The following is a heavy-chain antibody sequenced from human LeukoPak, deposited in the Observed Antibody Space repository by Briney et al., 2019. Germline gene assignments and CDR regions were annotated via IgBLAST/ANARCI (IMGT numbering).Heavy chain of an antibody. D-gene: IGHD3-16*02. V-gene: IGHV4-30-2*01. CDR1: GGSISSGGYS. CDR2: IYHSGST. Sequence: SETLSLTCAVSGGSISSGGYSWSWIRQPPGTGLEWIGYIYHSGSTYYNPSLKSRVTISVDRSKNQFSLKLSSVTAADTAVYYCARADPELSYFDYWGQGTLVTVSS. CDR3: ARADPELSYFDY. J-gene: IGHJ4*02.